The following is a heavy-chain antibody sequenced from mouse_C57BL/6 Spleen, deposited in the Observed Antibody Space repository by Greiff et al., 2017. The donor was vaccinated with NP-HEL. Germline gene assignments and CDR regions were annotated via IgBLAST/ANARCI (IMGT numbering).Heavy chain of an antibody. D-gene: IGHD2-4*01. CDR2: IYPRSGNT. CDR3: ARYDYPGFAY. J-gene: IGHJ3*01. V-gene: IGHV1-81*01. CDR1: GYTFTSYG. Sequence: QVQLQQSGAELARPGASVKLSCKASGYTFTSYGISWVKQRTGQGLEWIGEIYPRSGNTYYNEKFKGKATLTADKSSSTAYMELRSLTSEDSAVYFCARYDYPGFAYWGQGTLVTVSA.